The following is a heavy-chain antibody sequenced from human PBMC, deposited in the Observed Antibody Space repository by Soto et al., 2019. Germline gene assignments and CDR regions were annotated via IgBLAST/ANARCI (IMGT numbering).Heavy chain of an antibody. CDR2: VYYTGST. Sequence: SETLSLTCTVSGASIMSTDYYWRWIRQAPGKGLEWIGYVYYTGSTYYNPSLMSRLTISVDTSKNQFSLKLTSATAAETAVYYCVRTAREGAVAPHWFDRWGQGTQVTVSS. CDR3: VRTAREGAVAPHWFDR. D-gene: IGHD2-21*02. V-gene: IGHV4-30-4*01. J-gene: IGHJ5*02. CDR1: GASIMSTDYY.